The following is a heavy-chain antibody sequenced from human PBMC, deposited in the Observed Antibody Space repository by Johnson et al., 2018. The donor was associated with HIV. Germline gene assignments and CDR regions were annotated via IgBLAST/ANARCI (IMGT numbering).Heavy chain of an antibody. V-gene: IGHV3-48*03. D-gene: IGHD3-10*01. CDR1: GFTVSSNY. CDR2: IYNSGSTI. J-gene: IGHJ3*02. Sequence: VQLVESGGGLVQPGGSLRLSCAASGFTVSSNYMSWVRQAPGKGLEWVSIIYNSGSTIYYADSVKGRFTISRDNAKNSLYVQMNSLRAEDTSVYYCAREYTYGPDAFDIWGQGTRVTVSS. CDR3: AREYTYGPDAFDI.